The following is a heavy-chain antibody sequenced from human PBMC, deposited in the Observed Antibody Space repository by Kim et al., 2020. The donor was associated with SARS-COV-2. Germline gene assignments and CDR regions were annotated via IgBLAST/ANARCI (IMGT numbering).Heavy chain of an antibody. J-gene: IGHJ5*02. Sequence: SVKGRFTISRDNAKTSQYLQMNRLRPEDTAMDYCARSRYFHWFRSWFDPWGQGTLVTVSS. CDR3: ARSRYFHWFRSWFDP. D-gene: IGHD3-9*01. V-gene: IGHV3-9*01.